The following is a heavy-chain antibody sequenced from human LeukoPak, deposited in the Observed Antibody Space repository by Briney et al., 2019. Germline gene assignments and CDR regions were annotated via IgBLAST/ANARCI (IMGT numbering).Heavy chain of an antibody. J-gene: IGHJ4*02. CDR1: GYRFTGYY. Sequence: ASVKVSCKASGYRFTGYYMHWVRQAPGQGLEWMGWINPNSGGTNYAQKFQGRVTMTRDTSISTAYMELSRLRSDDTAVYYCVRDETAMDSTFVSNWGQGTLVTVSS. D-gene: IGHD5-18*01. V-gene: IGHV1-2*02. CDR3: VRDETAMDSTFVSN. CDR2: INPNSGGT.